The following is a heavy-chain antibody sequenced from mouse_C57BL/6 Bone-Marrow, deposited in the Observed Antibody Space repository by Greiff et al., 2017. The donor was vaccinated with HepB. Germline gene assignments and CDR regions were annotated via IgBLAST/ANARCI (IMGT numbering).Heavy chain of an antibody. CDR2: SRNKANDYTT. Sequence: EVQGVESGGGLVQSGRSLRLSCATSGFTFSDFYMEWVRQAPGKGLEWIAASRNKANDYTTEYSASVKGRFIVSRDTSQSILYLQMNALRAEDTAIYYCARDALGPNAMDYWGQGTSVTVSS. CDR3: ARDALGPNAMDY. J-gene: IGHJ4*01. V-gene: IGHV7-1*01. CDR1: GFTFSDFY. D-gene: IGHD2-14*01.